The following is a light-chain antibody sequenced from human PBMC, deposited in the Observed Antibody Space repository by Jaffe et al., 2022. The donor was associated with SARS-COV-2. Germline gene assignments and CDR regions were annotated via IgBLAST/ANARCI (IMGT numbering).Light chain of an antibody. V-gene: IGLV2-14*03. CDR2: DVT. Sequence: QSALTQPASVSGSPGQSITISCTGTSSDVGGYNLVSWYQQHPGKAPKLMIYDVTNRPSGVSNRFSGSKSGYTASLTISGLQAEDEADYFCNSYTSNHTPVFGGGTKLTVL. J-gene: IGLJ3*02. CDR1: SSDVGGYNL. CDR3: NSYTSNHTPV.